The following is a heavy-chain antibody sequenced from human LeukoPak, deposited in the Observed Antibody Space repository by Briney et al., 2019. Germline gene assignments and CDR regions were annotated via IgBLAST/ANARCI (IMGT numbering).Heavy chain of an antibody. Sequence: GGSLRLSCAASGFTFSSYGMHWVRQAPGKGLEGVAFIRYDGSNKYYADSVKGRFTISRDNSKNTLYLQMNSLRAEDTAVYYCAKLAFGVVIGFNKKDYWGQGTLVTVSS. CDR1: GFTFSSYG. V-gene: IGHV3-30*02. CDR3: AKLAFGVVIGFNKKDY. J-gene: IGHJ4*02. CDR2: IRYDGSNK. D-gene: IGHD3-3*01.